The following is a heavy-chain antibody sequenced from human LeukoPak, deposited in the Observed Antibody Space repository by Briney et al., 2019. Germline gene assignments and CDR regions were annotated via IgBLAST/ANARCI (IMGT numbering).Heavy chain of an antibody. J-gene: IGHJ4*02. CDR1: GFTFSSYW. CDR2: INSDGSGT. D-gene: IGHD6-19*01. V-gene: IGHV3-74*01. CDR3: AKDLEPYTSGWYGDY. Sequence: PGGSLRLSCAASGFTFSSYWMHWVRQAPGKGLVWVSRINSDGSGTSYADSVKGRFTISRDNAKNTLYLQMNSLRAEDTAVYHCAKDLEPYTSGWYGDYWGQGTLVTVSS.